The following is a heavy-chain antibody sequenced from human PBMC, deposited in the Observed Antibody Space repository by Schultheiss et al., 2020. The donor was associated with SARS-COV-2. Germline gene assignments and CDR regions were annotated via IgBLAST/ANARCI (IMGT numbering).Heavy chain of an antibody. V-gene: IGHV3-21*01. CDR1: GFIFSSSA. Sequence: GGSLRLSCAASGFIFSSSAMSWVRQAPGKGLEWVSSISSSSSYIYYADSVKGRFTISRDNAKNSLYLQMNSLRAEDTAVYYCARVGAAAGNDYWGQGTLVTVSS. D-gene: IGHD6-13*01. CDR2: ISSSSSYI. J-gene: IGHJ4*02. CDR3: ARVGAAAGNDY.